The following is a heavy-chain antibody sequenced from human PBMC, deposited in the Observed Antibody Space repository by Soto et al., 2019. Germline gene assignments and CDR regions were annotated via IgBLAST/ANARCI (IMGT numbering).Heavy chain of an antibody. CDR3: ARDQTHYDILTGYYIYYYYAMDV. CDR1: GFTFSSYG. J-gene: IGHJ6*02. CDR2: IWYDGSKK. Sequence: PGGSLRLSCAASGFTFSSYGMHWVRQAPGKGLEWVAVIWYDGSKKYYGDSVKGRFTISRDNSKNTLYLQMNSLRAEDTAVYYCARDQTHYDILTGYYIYYYYAMDVWGQGTTVTVS. V-gene: IGHV3-33*01. D-gene: IGHD3-9*01.